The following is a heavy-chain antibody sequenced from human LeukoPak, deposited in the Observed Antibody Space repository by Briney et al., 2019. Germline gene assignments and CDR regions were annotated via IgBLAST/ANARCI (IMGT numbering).Heavy chain of an antibody. D-gene: IGHD3-10*01. V-gene: IGHV1-8*02. CDR2: INPNMGNT. J-gene: IGHJ5*02. CDR1: GYTFTGYY. CDR3: ARGRYYYGSGSYYQNWFDP. Sequence: ASVKVSCKASGYTFTGYYMHWVRQATGQGLEWMGWINPNMGNTGYAQKFQGRVTMTRNTSISTAYMELSSLRSEDTAVYYCARGRYYYGSGSYYQNWFDPWGQGTLVTVSS.